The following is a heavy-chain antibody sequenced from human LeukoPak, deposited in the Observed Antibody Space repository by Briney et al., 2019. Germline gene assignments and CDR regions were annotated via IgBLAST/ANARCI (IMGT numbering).Heavy chain of an antibody. V-gene: IGHV4-38-2*01. CDR1: GYSISSGYY. J-gene: IGHJ4*02. CDR3: ARSRGKYSSRSIDY. D-gene: IGHD6-13*01. Sequence: SETLSLTCAVSGYSISSGYYWGWIRQPPGKGLEWIGRIYHSGSTYYNPCHKSRVTRSVDTAKNQFSLKRSSVTAADTAVYYCARSRGKYSSRSIDYWGQGTLVTVSS. CDR2: IYHSGST.